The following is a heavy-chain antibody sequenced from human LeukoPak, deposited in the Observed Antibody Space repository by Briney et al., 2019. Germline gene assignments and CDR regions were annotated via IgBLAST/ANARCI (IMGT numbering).Heavy chain of an antibody. CDR3: AFYYYYGMDV. CDR2: ISGSSSYI. J-gene: IGHJ6*02. V-gene: IGHV3-21*01. Sequence: PGGSLRLSCAASGFTLSSYGTSWVRQAPGKGLERVSSISGSSSYIYYADSVKGRFTISRDNAKKSLYLQMSSLRAEDTAVYYCAFYYYYGMDVWGQGTTVTVSS. CDR1: GFTLSSYG.